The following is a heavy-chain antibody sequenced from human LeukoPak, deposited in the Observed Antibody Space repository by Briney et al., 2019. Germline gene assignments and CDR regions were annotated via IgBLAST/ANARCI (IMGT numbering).Heavy chain of an antibody. V-gene: IGHV3-74*01. CDR2: INSDGSST. CDR1: GFTFSSYW. Sequence: GGSLRLSCAASGFTFSSYWMHWVRQVPGKGLVWVSRINSDGSSTSYADSVKGRFTISRDNAKNTLYVQMNSLRAEDTAVYYCARLYPRFGDAFDIWGQGTMVTVSS. J-gene: IGHJ3*02. CDR3: ARLYPRFGDAFDI. D-gene: IGHD3-10*01.